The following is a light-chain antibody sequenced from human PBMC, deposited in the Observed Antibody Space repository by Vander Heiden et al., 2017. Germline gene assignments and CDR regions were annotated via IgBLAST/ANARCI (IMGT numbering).Light chain of an antibody. CDR2: SNN. Sequence: QSVLPQPPSASGTPGQRVTISCSGSSSNIGLNYVYWYQQLPGTAPKLLIYSNNQRPSGVPDRFSGSKSGTSASLAISGLRSEDEADYYCAAWDDSLNGHYVFGAGTKVTVL. V-gene: IGLV1-47*02. J-gene: IGLJ1*01. CDR1: SSNIGLNY. CDR3: AAWDDSLNGHYV.